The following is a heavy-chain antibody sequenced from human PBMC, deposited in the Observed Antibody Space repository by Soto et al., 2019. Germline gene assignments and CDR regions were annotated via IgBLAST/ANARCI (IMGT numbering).Heavy chain of an antibody. CDR1: GFTFSSYG. CDR3: AKRRGAGGHFDY. V-gene: IGHV3-30*18. Sequence: GGSLRLSCAASGFTFSSYGMHWVRQAPGKGLEWVAVISYDGSNKYYADSVKGRFTISRDNSKNTLYLQMNSLTAEDTAVYFCAKRRGAGGHFDYWGQGALVTVSS. J-gene: IGHJ4*02. D-gene: IGHD2-15*01. CDR2: ISYDGSNK.